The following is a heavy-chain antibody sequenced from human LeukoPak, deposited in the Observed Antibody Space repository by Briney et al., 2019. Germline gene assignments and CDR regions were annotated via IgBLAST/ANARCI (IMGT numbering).Heavy chain of an antibody. J-gene: IGHJ4*02. V-gene: IGHV3-74*01. D-gene: IGHD7-27*01. CDR2: VNSDGSST. CDR1: GFTFSSYW. CDR3: TRNWGSDY. Sequence: GGSLRLSCAASGFTFSSYWMHWVRQAPGKGLVWVSRVNSDGSSTNYADSVKGRFAISRDNAKNTLFLQMNSLRAEDTAVYYCTRNWGSDYWGQGTLVAVSS.